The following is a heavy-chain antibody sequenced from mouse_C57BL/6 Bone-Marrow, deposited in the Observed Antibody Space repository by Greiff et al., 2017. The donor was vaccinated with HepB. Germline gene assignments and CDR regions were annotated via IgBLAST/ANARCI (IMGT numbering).Heavy chain of an antibody. CDR1: GFTFSDFY. D-gene: IGHD4-1*01. J-gene: IGHJ4*01. CDR3: AGDGGLGPGAMDY. V-gene: IGHV7-1*01. Sequence: EVKLVESGGGLVQSGRSLRLSCATSGFTFSDFYMEWVRQAPGKGLEWIAASRNKANDYTTEYSASVKGRFIVSRDTSQSILYLQMNALRAEDTASDYCAGDGGLGPGAMDYWGQGTSVTVSS. CDR2: SRNKANDYTT.